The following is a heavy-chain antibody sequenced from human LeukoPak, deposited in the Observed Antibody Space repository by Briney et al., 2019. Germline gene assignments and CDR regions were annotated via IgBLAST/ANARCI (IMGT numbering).Heavy chain of an antibody. CDR3: ARWGYSNQSDDY. J-gene: IGHJ4*02. CDR2: ISGSGVST. Sequence: GGSLRLSCAASGFTFSSYAMSWVRQAPGKGLEWVSAISGSGVSTHYADSVKGRFTISRDNSKNTLYLQMNSLRAEDTAVYYCARWGYSNQSDDYWGQGTLVTVSS. V-gene: IGHV3-23*01. D-gene: IGHD4-11*01. CDR1: GFTFSSYA.